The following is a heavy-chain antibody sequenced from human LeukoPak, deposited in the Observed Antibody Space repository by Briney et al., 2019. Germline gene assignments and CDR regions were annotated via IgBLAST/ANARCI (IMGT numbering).Heavy chain of an antibody. Sequence: GGSLRLSCAASGFTFDDYGMSWVRQAPGKGLEWVSGINWNGGSTGYADSVKGRFSISRDNAENSLYLQMNSLRAEDTALYYCASGGIYYGAAFDFWGQGTLVTVSS. CDR2: INWNGGST. CDR3: ASGGIYYGAAFDF. CDR1: GFTFDDYG. J-gene: IGHJ4*02. D-gene: IGHD1-26*01. V-gene: IGHV3-20*04.